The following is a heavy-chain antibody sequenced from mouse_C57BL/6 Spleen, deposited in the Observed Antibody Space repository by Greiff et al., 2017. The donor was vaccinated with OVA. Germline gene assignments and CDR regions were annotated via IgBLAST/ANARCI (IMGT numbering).Heavy chain of an antibody. D-gene: IGHD2-4*01. CDR2: IWSGGSR. CDR3: ARNDYDDAMDY. V-gene: IGHV2-2*01. CDR1: GFSLTSYG. Sequence: VQLQQSGPGLVQPSQCLSISCTVSGFSLTSYGVHWVRQSPGKGLEWLGVIWSGGSRDYNADFIYRRSISTDDTKSKVFLKMNSLQADDTAMYYCARNDYDDAMDYWGQGTSVTVSS. J-gene: IGHJ4*01.